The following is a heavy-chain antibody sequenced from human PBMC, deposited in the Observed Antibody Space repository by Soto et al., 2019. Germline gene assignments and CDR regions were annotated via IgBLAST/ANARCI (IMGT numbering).Heavy chain of an antibody. CDR3: AKCFRTGGSCLIDY. J-gene: IGHJ4*02. CDR2: ISGSGGST. D-gene: IGHD2-15*01. CDR1: GFTFSSYA. V-gene: IGHV3-23*01. Sequence: GGSLRLSCAASGFTFSSYAMSWVRQAPGKGLEWVSAISGSGGSTYYADSVKGRFTISRDNSKNTLYLQMNSLRAEDTAVYCCAKCFRTGGSCLIDYWGQGTLVTVSS.